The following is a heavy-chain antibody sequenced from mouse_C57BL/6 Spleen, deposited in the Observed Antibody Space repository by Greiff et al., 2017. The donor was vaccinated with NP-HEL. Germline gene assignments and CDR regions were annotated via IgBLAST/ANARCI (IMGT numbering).Heavy chain of an antibody. CDR3: ARGDYYYGSNYAMDY. D-gene: IGHD1-1*01. CDR1: GYTFTSYW. Sequence: VQLQQPGAELVKPGASVKLSCKASGYTFTSYWMHWVKQRPGQGLEWIGMIHPNSGSTNYNEKFKSKATLTVDKSSSTAYMQLSSLTSEDSAVYYCARGDYYYGSNYAMDYWGQGTSVTVSS. CDR2: IHPNSGST. V-gene: IGHV1-64*01. J-gene: IGHJ4*01.